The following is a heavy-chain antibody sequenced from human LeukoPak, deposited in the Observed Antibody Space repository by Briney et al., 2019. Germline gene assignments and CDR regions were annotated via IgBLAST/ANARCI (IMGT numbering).Heavy chain of an antibody. CDR1: GFTFSSYS. J-gene: IGHJ2*01. Sequence: GGSLRLSCAASGFTFSSYSMNWVRQAPGKGLEWVSSISSSSSYIYYADSVKGRFTISRDNAKNSLYLQMNSLRAEDTAVYYCARDLGTTVTTRGSLYFDLWGRGTLVTVSS. CDR3: ARDLGTTVTTRGSLYFDL. CDR2: ISSSSSYI. D-gene: IGHD4-17*01. V-gene: IGHV3-21*01.